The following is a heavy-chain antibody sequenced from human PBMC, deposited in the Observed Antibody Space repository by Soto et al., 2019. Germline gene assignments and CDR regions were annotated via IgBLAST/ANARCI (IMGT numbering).Heavy chain of an antibody. CDR2: INHSGST. D-gene: IGHD2-15*01. V-gene: IGHV4-34*01. J-gene: IGHJ5*02. CDR1: GGSFSGYY. Sequence: QVQLQQWGAGLLKPSETLSLTCTVYGGSFSGYYWSWIRQPPGKGLEWIGEINHSGSTNYNPSLKSRVTISVDTSKNQFSPKLSSVTAADTAVYYCARDIVVVVAATHESNWFDPWGQGTLVTVSS. CDR3: ARDIVVVVAATHESNWFDP.